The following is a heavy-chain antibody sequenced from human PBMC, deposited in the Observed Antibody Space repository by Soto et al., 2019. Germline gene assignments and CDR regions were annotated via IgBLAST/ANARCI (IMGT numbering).Heavy chain of an antibody. CDR1: GGSISTSSFY. D-gene: IGHD3-22*01. Sequence: SETLSLTCTVSGGSISTSSFYWGWVRQSPGKGLEWIGSIHYSGTTYYNPSLKSRVTISVDTSKSQFSLRLSSVTAADTAVYYCARHTVHYYDSSGFGAFDIWGQGTMVTVSS. CDR3: ARHTVHYYDSSGFGAFDI. J-gene: IGHJ3*02. CDR2: IHYSGTT. V-gene: IGHV4-39*01.